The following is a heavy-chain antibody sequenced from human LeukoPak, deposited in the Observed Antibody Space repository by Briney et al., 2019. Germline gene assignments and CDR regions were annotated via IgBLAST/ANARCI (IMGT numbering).Heavy chain of an antibody. Sequence: GGSLRLSCEASGFTFRSYAMHWVRQAPGKGLEWVSFISYDGSVKYYADSVKGRFTISRDNSKNTVYLQMDSLRGEDTALYYCARDFSEKYSLDYWGQGTLVIVSS. CDR3: ARDFSEKYSLDY. D-gene: IGHD2-15*01. CDR2: ISYDGSVK. J-gene: IGHJ4*02. CDR1: GFTFRSYA. V-gene: IGHV3-30-3*01.